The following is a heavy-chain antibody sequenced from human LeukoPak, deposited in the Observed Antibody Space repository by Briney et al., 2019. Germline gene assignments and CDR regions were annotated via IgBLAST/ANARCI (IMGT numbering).Heavy chain of an antibody. J-gene: IGHJ4*02. Sequence: SVKVSCKASGDTFSNFAISWVRQAPGQGLEWVGRIIATLDMSNYAQKFQGRVTITADKSTNTAYMELSSLISEDTAVYYCARVNIAARQSVSDGYDYWGQGTLVTVSS. V-gene: IGHV1-69*04. CDR2: IIATLDMS. CDR3: ARVNIAARQSVSDGYDY. D-gene: IGHD6-6*01. CDR1: GDTFSNFA.